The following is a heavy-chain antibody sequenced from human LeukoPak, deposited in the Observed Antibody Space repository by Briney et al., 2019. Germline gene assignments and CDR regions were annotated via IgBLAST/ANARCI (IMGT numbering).Heavy chain of an antibody. V-gene: IGHV3-53*01. CDR1: GFTVSTNY. J-gene: IGHJ6*02. Sequence: PGGSLLLSCASSGFTVSTNYMNWVRQAPGKGLEWVSVIYSGGSTYYADSVKGRFTISRDNSKNTLYLQMNSLRAEDTAVYYCARDTVTTFRFRDYYYYGMDVWGQGTTVTVSS. CDR3: ARDTVTTFRFRDYYYYGMDV. CDR2: IYSGGST. D-gene: IGHD4-17*01.